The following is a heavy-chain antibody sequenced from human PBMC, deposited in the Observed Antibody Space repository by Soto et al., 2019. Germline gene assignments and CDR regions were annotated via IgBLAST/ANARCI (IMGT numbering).Heavy chain of an antibody. V-gene: IGHV4-59*01. D-gene: IGHD3-3*01. Sequence: QVQLQESGPGLVKPSETLSLTCTVSGGSISSYYWSWIRQPPGKGLEWIGYMYYSGSTNYNPSLKSRVTISIDTSRNQFSLKLSSVAAADTAVYYCARGTFGVVKDWGQGTLVTVSS. CDR1: GGSISSYY. CDR3: ARGTFGVVKD. J-gene: IGHJ4*02. CDR2: MYYSGST.